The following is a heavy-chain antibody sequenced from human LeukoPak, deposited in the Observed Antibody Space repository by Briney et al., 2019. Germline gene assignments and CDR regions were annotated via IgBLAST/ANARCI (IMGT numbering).Heavy chain of an antibody. D-gene: IGHD3-3*01. CDR3: ARDGAFWSERTRFDY. Sequence: ASVKVSCKASGYTFTSYGISWVRQAPGQGLEWMGWISAYNGNTNYAQKLQGRVTMTTDTSTSTAYMELRSLRSDDTAVYYCARDGAFWSERTRFDYWGQGTLVTVSS. V-gene: IGHV1-18*01. J-gene: IGHJ4*02. CDR1: GYTFTSYG. CDR2: ISAYNGNT.